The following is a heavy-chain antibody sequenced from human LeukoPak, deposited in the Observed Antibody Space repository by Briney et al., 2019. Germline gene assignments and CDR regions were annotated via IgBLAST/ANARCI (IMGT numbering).Heavy chain of an antibody. CDR3: ARDLGSYYGSGSYYNYFDY. V-gene: IGHV4-4*07. J-gene: IGHJ4*02. Sequence: SETLSLTCTVSGGSISSYYWSWIRQPAGKGLEWIGRIYTSGSTNYNPSLNSRVTMSVDTSKNQFSLKLSSVTAADKAVYYCARDLGSYYGSGSYYNYFDYWGQGTLVTVSS. CDR2: IYTSGST. D-gene: IGHD3-10*01. CDR1: GGSISSYY.